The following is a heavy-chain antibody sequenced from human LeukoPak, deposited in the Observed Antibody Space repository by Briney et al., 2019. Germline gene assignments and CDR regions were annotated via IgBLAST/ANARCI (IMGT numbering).Heavy chain of an antibody. D-gene: IGHD4/OR15-4a*01. Sequence: GGSLRLSCAASGFTFSSYSMNWVRQAPGKGLEWVSYISSSSSTIYYADSVKGRFTISRDNANNSLYLQMNSLRAEDTAVYYCARDSSRANFDYWGQGTLVTVSS. J-gene: IGHJ4*02. V-gene: IGHV3-48*01. CDR1: GFTFSSYS. CDR2: ISSSSSTI. CDR3: ARDSSRANFDY.